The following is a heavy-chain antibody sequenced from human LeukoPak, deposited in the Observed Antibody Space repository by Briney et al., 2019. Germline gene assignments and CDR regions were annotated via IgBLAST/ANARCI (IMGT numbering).Heavy chain of an antibody. V-gene: IGHV3-23*01. Sequence: GGSLRLSCAASGFTFNNYAMSWVRKSPGMGLEGVSSISGSSSSRYQADSVKGRFTISRDNSKNTLSLQMNSLRADDTDVYYCAMTAVPRPRLHDAFDFWGQGTVVSVSS. D-gene: IGHD5-24*01. CDR3: AMTAVPRPRLHDAFDF. CDR2: ISGSSSSR. J-gene: IGHJ3*01. CDR1: GFTFNNYA.